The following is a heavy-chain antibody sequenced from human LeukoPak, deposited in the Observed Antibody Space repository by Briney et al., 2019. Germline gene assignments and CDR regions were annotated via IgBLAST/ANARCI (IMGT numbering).Heavy chain of an antibody. D-gene: IGHD6-6*01. Sequence: ASVKVSCKASGYTFTGYYMHWVRQAPGQGLEWMGWINPNSGGTNYAQKFQGRVTMTRDTSISTAYMELSRLRSDDTAVYYWAKNMRKAARPHFDYWGQGTLVTVPS. J-gene: IGHJ4*02. CDR1: GYTFTGYY. CDR3: AKNMRKAARPHFDY. CDR2: INPNSGGT. V-gene: IGHV1-2*02.